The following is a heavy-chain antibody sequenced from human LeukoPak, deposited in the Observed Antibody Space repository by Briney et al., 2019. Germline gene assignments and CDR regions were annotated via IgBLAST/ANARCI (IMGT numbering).Heavy chain of an antibody. J-gene: IGHJ5*02. CDR3: ARRKHCGGDCLGNWFDP. V-gene: IGHV4-39*01. CDR2: INHSGST. Sequence: SQTLSLTCTVSGGSISSGGYYWSWIRQPPWKGLEWIGEINHSGSTYYNPSLKSRVTISVDTSKNQFSLKLSSVTAADTAVYYCARRKHCGGDCLGNWFDPWGQGTLVTVSS. CDR1: GGSISSGGYY. D-gene: IGHD2-21*02.